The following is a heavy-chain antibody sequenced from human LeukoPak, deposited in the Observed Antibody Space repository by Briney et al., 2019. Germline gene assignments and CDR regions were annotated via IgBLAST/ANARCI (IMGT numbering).Heavy chain of an antibody. V-gene: IGHV3-11*01. Sequence: GGSLRLSCAASGFTFSDYYMSWIRQAPGKGLEWVSYISSSGSTIYYADSVKGRFTISRDNAKNSLYLQMNSLRAEDTAVYYCARVEKYSSGWYDYAYTYYYYYGMDVWGQGTTVTVSS. CDR3: ARVEKYSSGWYDYAYTYYYYYGMDV. CDR1: GFTFSDYY. CDR2: ISSSGSTI. J-gene: IGHJ6*02. D-gene: IGHD6-19*01.